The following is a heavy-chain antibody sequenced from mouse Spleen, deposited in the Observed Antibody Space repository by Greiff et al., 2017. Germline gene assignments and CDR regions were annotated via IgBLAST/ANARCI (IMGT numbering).Heavy chain of an antibody. D-gene: IGHD1-1*01. V-gene: IGHV5-4*03. CDR3: ARWFSYDYFDY. CDR1: GFTFSSYA. J-gene: IGHJ2*01. CDR2: ISDGGSYT. Sequence: EVKLMESGGGLVKPGGSLKLSCAASGFTFSSYAMSWVRQTPEKRLEWVATISDGGSYTYYPDNVKGRFTISRDNAKNNLYLQMSHLKSEDTAMYYCARWFSYDYFDYWGQGTTLTVSS.